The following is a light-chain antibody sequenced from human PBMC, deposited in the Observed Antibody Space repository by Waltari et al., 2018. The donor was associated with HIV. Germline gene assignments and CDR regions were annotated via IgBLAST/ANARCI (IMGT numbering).Light chain of an antibody. Sequence: ELVLTQSPATLSWSPGERSTLSFRASLSLNNYLGWYQQRPGPPPRLLIDDSSNRAAGIPARFSGSGSGTDFTLTISSLEPEDFAVYYCQQRSIWPRTFGQGTKLEIK. V-gene: IGKV3-11*01. CDR2: DSS. CDR3: QQRSIWPRT. J-gene: IGKJ2*01. CDR1: LSLNNY.